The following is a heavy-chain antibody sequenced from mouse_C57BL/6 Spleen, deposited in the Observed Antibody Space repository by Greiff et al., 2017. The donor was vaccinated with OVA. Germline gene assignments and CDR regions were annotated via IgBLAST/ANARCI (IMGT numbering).Heavy chain of an antibody. Sequence: QVQLQQPGAELVRPGSSVKLSCKASGYTFTSYWMDWVKQRPGQGLEWIGNIYPSDSETHYNQKFKDKATLTVDKSSSTAYMQRSGLSSEDSAVYICARQGLFDYWGQGTTLSVSS. V-gene: IGHV1-61*01. CDR2: IYPSDSET. CDR1: GYTFTSYW. D-gene: IGHD3-3*01. CDR3: ARQGLFDY. J-gene: IGHJ2*01.